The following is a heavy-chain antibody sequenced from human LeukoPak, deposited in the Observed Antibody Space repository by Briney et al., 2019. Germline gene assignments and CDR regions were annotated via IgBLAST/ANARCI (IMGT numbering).Heavy chain of an antibody. V-gene: IGHV1-18*04. CDR1: GYTFTSYG. CDR2: ISAYNGNT. J-gene: IGHJ4*02. CDR3: ARPISSGWFFDY. D-gene: IGHD6-19*01. Sequence: ASVKVSCKASGYTFTSYGISWVRQAPGQGLEWMRWISAYNGNTNYAQKLQGRVTMTTDTSTSTAYMELRSLRSDDTAVYYCARPISSGWFFDYWGQGTLVTVSS.